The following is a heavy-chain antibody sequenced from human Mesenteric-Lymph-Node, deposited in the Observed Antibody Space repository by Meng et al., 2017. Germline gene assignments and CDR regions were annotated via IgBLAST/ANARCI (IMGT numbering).Heavy chain of an antibody. CDR2: ISHSGNT. J-gene: IGHJ4*02. Sequence: SQTLSLTCAVYGGSFSGYYWSWIRQPPGKGLEWIASISHSGNTYYNPSLVSRAAISVDTSKNQFSLKLYSVTAADTAVYYCAREKRELELKDYFDSWGQGTLVTVSS. D-gene: IGHD1-7*01. V-gene: IGHV4-34*01. CDR3: AREKRELELKDYFDS. CDR1: GGSFSGYY.